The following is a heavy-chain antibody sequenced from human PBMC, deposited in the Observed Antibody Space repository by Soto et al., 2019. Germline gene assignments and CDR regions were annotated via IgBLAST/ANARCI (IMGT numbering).Heavy chain of an antibody. CDR1: DGSMNSDSSY. Sequence: KPSETLSLTCRVSDGSMNSDSSYWGWIRQPPGKGLEWIGVINHSGSTYHNLSLKGRVTMSVDASRNQFSLKLTSMTAADTAVYYCARLGGYVSVGYYYLWDSWGQGTLVTVS. CDR3: ARLGGYVSVGYYYLWDS. D-gene: IGHD3-22*01. CDR2: INHSGST. J-gene: IGHJ4*02. V-gene: IGHV4-39*01.